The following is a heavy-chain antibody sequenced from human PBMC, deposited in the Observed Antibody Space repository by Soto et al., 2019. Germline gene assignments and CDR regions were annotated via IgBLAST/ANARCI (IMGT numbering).Heavy chain of an antibody. D-gene: IGHD4-17*01. J-gene: IGHJ4*02. V-gene: IGHV1-69*13. CDR2: IIPIFGTA. CDR3: ARESGYGDSNYLFDY. CDR1: GGTLSSYA. Sequence: SVKVSCKASGGTLSSYAISWVRQAPGQGLEWMGGIIPIFGTANYAQKFQGRVTITADESTSTAYMELSSLRSEDTAVYYCARESGYGDSNYLFDYWGQGTLVTVSS.